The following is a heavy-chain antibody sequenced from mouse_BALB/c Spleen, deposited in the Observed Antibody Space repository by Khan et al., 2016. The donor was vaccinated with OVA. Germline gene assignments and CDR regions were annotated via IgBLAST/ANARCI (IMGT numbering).Heavy chain of an antibody. V-gene: IGHV1S81*02. Sequence: QVQLQQSGAELVKAGASVKMSGKAAGYTFTSYWMHWVKQRLGQGLEWFAETNPTNGRTYYNEKLKSKATLTVDKSSSTDYMLLSGPTYEDSAVYYRARIKKIGATYFDYWGKGTTLPVSS. CDR2: TNPTNGRT. CDR3: ARIKKIGATYFDY. CDR1: GYTFTSYW. D-gene: IGHD1-1*01. J-gene: IGHJ2*01.